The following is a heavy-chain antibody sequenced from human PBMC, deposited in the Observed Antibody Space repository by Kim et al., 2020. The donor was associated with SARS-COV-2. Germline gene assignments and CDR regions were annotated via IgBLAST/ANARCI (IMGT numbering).Heavy chain of an antibody. D-gene: IGHD3-22*01. J-gene: IGHJ3*02. CDR2: ISSSSSYI. CDR1: GFTFSSYS. CDR3: ARVETYDSSGYSATQDAFDI. Sequence: GGSLRLSCAASGFTFSSYSMNWVRQAPGKGLEWVSSISSSSSYIYYADSVKGRFTISRDNAKNSLYLQMNSLRAEDTAVYYCARVETYDSSGYSATQDAFDIWGQGTMVTVSS. V-gene: IGHV3-21*01.